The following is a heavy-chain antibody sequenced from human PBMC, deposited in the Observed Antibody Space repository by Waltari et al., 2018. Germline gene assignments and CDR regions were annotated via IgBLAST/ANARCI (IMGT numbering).Heavy chain of an antibody. CDR1: GLTFRTFA. Sequence: QLLESGGDLVQPGGSLRLSCSASGLTFRTFAMSWVRQAPGKGLEWVSGISNSGRDTYYADSVKGRFTISRDNSKKTLYLQMKSLRVEDTAVYYCAKDHGIAYWGRGTLVSVSA. V-gene: IGHV3-23*01. CDR2: ISNSGRDT. J-gene: IGHJ4*02. CDR3: AKDHGIAY. D-gene: IGHD2-21*01.